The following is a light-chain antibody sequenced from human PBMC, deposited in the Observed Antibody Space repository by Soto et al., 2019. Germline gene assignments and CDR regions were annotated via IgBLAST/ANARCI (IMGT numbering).Light chain of an antibody. CDR2: GNS. J-gene: IGLJ1*01. CDR1: SSNIGAGYD. CDR3: QSSDSSLSNYV. V-gene: IGLV1-40*01. Sequence: QSVLTQPPSVSGAPGQRVTISCTESSSNIGAGYDVHWYQQLPGTAPKLLIYGNSNRPSGVPDRFSGSKSGTSASLAITGLQAKDESDYNCQSSDSSLSNYVFGTGTQLTVL.